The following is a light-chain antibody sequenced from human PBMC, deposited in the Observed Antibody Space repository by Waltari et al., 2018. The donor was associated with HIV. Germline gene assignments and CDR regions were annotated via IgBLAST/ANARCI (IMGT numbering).Light chain of an antibody. V-gene: IGKV4-1*01. CDR3: QQYYSTPPL. Sequence: DIVMTQSPDSLAVSLGERATINCKSSQSVLYSSNNKNYLAWYQQKPGQPPKLLIYWASTRESGVPDRFSGSGSGTDFTLTISSLQAEDVAVYYCQQYYSTPPLFCRGTKVEIK. CDR1: QSVLYSSNNKNY. CDR2: WAS. J-gene: IGKJ1*01.